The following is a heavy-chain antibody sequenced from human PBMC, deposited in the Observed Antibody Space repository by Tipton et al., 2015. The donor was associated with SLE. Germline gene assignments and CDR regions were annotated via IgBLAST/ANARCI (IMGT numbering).Heavy chain of an antibody. CDR3: ARRVRGGWYDY. D-gene: IGHD6-19*01. J-gene: IGHJ4*02. Sequence: GSLRLSCSASGFTFGSYWMSWVRQAPGKGLEWVANIKQDGNEKYYVDSVKGRFTISRDNAKKSLYLQMNSLRAEDTAVYYCARRVRGGWYDYWGQGTLVTVSS. V-gene: IGHV3-7*03. CDR1: GFTFGSYW. CDR2: IKQDGNEK.